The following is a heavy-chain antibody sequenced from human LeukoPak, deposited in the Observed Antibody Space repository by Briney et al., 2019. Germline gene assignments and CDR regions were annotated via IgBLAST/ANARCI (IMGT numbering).Heavy chain of an antibody. J-gene: IGHJ4*02. CDR1: GGTFSSYA. Sequence: SVKVSCKASGGTFSSYAISWVRQAPGQGLEWMGRIIPILGIANYAQKFQGRVTITADKSTSTAYMELSSLRSEDTAVYYCARDTGHYCTNGVCYTDAIDYWGQGTLVTVSS. CDR3: ARDTGHYCTNGVCYTDAIDY. CDR2: IIPILGIA. V-gene: IGHV1-69*04. D-gene: IGHD2-8*01.